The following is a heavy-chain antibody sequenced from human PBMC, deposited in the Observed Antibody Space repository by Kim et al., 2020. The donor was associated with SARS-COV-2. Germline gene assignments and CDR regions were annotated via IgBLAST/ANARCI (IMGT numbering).Heavy chain of an antibody. J-gene: IGHJ5*02. V-gene: IGHV4-34*01. D-gene: IGHD3-3*01. CDR1: GGSFSGYY. Sequence: SETLSLTCAVYGGSFSGYYWSWIRQPPGKGLEWIGEINHSGSTNYNPSLKSRVTISVDTSKNQFSLKLSSVTAADTAVYYCARVSYDFWSGQGGWFDPWGQGTLVTVSS. CDR3: ARVSYDFWSGQGGWFDP. CDR2: INHSGST.